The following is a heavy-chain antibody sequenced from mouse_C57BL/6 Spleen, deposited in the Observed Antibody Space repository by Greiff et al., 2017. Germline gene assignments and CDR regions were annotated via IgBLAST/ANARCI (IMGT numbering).Heavy chain of an antibody. J-gene: IGHJ4*01. CDR3: ANYYYGSSDYAMDY. V-gene: IGHV1-82*01. D-gene: IGHD1-1*01. CDR1: GYAFSSSW. CDR2: IYPGDGDT. Sequence: VQLQQSGPELVKPGASVKISCKASGYAFSSSWMNWVKQRPGKGLEWIGRIYPGDGDTNYNGKFKGKATLTAGKSSSTAYMQLSSLTSEDSAVYFCANYYYGSSDYAMDYWGQGTSVTVSS.